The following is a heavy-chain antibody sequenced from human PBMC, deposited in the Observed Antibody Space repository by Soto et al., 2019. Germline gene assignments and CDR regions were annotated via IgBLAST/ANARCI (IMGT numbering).Heavy chain of an antibody. CDR1: GGSISSGGYY. J-gene: IGHJ6*02. D-gene: IGHD3-10*01. CDR2: IYYSGST. V-gene: IGHV4-31*03. CDR3: ASGGRRSPGMDV. Sequence: QVQLQESGPGLVKPSQTLSLTCTVSGGSISSGGYYWSWIRQHPGKGLEWIGYIYYSGSTYYNPSLKSRGTISVDPSKNQFSLTLSSVTAADTAVYYCASGGRRSPGMDVWGQGTTVTVSS.